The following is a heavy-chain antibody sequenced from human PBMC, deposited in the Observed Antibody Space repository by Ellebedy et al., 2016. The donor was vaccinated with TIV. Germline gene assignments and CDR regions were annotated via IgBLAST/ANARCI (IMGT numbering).Heavy chain of an antibody. CDR1: GDSITSRY. CDR3: ARCWPSNGKDV. CDR2: VYHHGDT. V-gene: IGHV4-59*11. J-gene: IGHJ6*02. Sequence: SETLSLTXTAPGDSITSRYWSWIRQSPGKGLEWIGYVYHHGDTNYNPSPKSRVTISIGTSKNQFFLKLVSVSAADTAVYYCARCWPSNGKDVWGQGTTVTVFS. D-gene: IGHD2-2*01.